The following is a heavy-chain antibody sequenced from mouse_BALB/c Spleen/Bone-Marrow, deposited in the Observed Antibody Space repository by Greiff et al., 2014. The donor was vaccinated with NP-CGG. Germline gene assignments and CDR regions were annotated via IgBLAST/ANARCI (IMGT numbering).Heavy chain of an antibody. Sequence: VQLKDSGGGLVQPGGSRKLSCGASGFTFSNFGMHWFRQSPEKGLEWVAFVSTGSTIIYYADTVKGRFTISRDNPENTLFLQMTSLRSEDTAIYYCARSHFYGNYFGYWGQGTTLPVSS. CDR3: ARSHFYGNYFGY. D-gene: IGHD2-1*01. CDR2: VSTGSTII. J-gene: IGHJ2*01. CDR1: GFTFSNFG. V-gene: IGHV5-17*02.